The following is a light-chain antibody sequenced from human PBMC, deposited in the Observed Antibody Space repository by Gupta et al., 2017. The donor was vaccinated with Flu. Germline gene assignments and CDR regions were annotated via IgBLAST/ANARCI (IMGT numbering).Light chain of an antibody. CDR2: EAT. CDR3: QQSDSIPVT. Sequence: DIQMTQSPSSLSASVGDRVTITCRAGQNIDNYLDWYQQKAGNAPSLLIYEATSLQSGVPSRFSGSGSGTEFTLTISSLQPEDFATYYCQQSDSIPVTFGRGTKVEIK. CDR1: QNIDNY. V-gene: IGKV1-39*01. J-gene: IGKJ4*01.